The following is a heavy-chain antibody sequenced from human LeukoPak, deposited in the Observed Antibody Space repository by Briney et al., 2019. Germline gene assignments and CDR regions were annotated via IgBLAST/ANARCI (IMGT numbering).Heavy chain of an antibody. Sequence: KPSETLSLTCTVSGGSISSYYWSWIRQPPGKGLEWIGYIYYSGSTNYNPFLKSRVTISVDTSKNQFSLKLSSVTAADTAVYYCARIVLYCSSTSCSYYFDYWGQGTLVTVSS. CDR3: ARIVLYCSSTSCSYYFDY. D-gene: IGHD2-2*01. J-gene: IGHJ4*02. CDR2: IYYSGST. V-gene: IGHV4-59*08. CDR1: GGSISSYY.